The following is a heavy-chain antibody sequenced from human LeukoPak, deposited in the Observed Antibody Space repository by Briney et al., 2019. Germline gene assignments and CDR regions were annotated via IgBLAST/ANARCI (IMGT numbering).Heavy chain of an antibody. CDR3: ARGKVVGATHFDY. Sequence: GGSLRLSCAASGFTFSNYWMSWVRQAPGKGLEWVANIKQDGSETYYVDSVKGRFTISRDNARNSLYLQMNSLRAEDTAVYYCARGKVVGATHFDYWGQGTLVTVSS. CDR1: GFTFSNYW. CDR2: IKQDGSET. V-gene: IGHV3-7*01. D-gene: IGHD1-26*01. J-gene: IGHJ4*02.